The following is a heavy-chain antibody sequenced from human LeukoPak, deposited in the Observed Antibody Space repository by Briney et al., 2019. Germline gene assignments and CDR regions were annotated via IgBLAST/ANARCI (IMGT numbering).Heavy chain of an antibody. CDR3: AGTTPMGHFDY. J-gene: IGHJ4*02. CDR2: IYYSGST. CDR1: GGSVSNYY. V-gene: IGHV4-59*02. D-gene: IGHD5-18*01. Sequence: SETLSLTCTVSGGSVSNYYWSWIRQPPGKGVEWIAYIYYSGSTNYNPSLKSRVTISVDTSKNQFSLKLSSVTAADTAVYYCAGTTPMGHFDYWGQGTLVTVSS.